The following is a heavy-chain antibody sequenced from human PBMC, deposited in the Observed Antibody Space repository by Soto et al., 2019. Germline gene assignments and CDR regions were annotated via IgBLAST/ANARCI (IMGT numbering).Heavy chain of an antibody. CDR2: TYNRSKWNY. CDR1: GDSVSANRAA. CDR3: VPQPLATLALYGMDV. Sequence: DLSGDSVSANRAAWNWIRQYPSRGLEWQGRTYNRSKWNYDYAESVKSRMSITPETSNTQCSLQLSSVTPEDTAVYYCVPQPLATLALYGMDVWGQGTTVTVSS. D-gene: IGHD6-6*01. J-gene: IGHJ6*02. V-gene: IGHV6-1*01.